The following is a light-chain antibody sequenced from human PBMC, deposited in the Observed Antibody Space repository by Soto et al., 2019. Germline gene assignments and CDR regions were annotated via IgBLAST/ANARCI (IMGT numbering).Light chain of an antibody. V-gene: IGLV1-44*01. CDR3: AAWDDSLNAV. Sequence: QSVLTQPPSASGTPGQRVTISCSGSSSNIGSNTVNWYQQLPGTAPKLLIYSNNQRPSGVPDRFSGSKSGTSASLAISGLQSEDEAYYYCAAWDDSLNAVFGGGTKLTVL. CDR1: SSNIGSNT. J-gene: IGLJ2*01. CDR2: SNN.